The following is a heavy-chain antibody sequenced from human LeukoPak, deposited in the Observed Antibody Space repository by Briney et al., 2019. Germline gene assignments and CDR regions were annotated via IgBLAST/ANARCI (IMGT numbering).Heavy chain of an antibody. V-gene: IGHV3-48*03. CDR2: ISSSGSTI. CDR3: ARDGDTFNWFDP. J-gene: IGHJ5*02. CDR1: GGSISSYY. Sequence: LSLTCTVSGGSISSYYWSWVRQAPGKGLESVSYISSSGSTIYYADSVKGRFTISRDNAKNSLYLQMNSLRAEDTAVYYCARDGDTFNWFDPWGQGTLVTVSS. D-gene: IGHD3-10*01.